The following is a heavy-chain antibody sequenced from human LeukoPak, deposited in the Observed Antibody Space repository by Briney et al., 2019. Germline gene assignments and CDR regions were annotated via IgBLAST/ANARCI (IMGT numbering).Heavy chain of an antibody. CDR1: GGSFTGYS. D-gene: IGHD4-17*01. Sequence: SETLSLTCAFYGGSFTGYSWSWIRQSPGKGLEWIGVVNHGGSTNYNPSLKSRVTISIGTSMNQFSLNLTSVSAADTAVYYCARGRSNYGPWGPGTLVTVSS. CDR3: ARGRSNYGP. J-gene: IGHJ5*02. CDR2: VNHGGST. V-gene: IGHV4-34*01.